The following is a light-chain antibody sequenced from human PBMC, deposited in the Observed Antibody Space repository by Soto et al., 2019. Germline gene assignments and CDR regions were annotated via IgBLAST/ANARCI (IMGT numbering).Light chain of an antibody. CDR2: SNN. CDR1: SSNIGTNT. J-gene: IGLJ1*01. V-gene: IGLV1-44*01. Sequence: QPVLTQPPSASGTPGQRVTISCSGGSSNIGTNTVNWYQQLPGTAPKLLIYSNNQRPSGVPDRFSGSKSGTSASLAISGLQSEDEADYYCAAWDDSLNRYVFGTETKLTVL. CDR3: AAWDDSLNRYV.